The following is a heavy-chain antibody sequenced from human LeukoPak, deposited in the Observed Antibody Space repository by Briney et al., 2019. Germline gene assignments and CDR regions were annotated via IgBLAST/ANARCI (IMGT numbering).Heavy chain of an antibody. CDR2: INHSGST. CDR3: ARTNWNHRGHDY. J-gene: IGHJ4*02. D-gene: IGHD1-14*01. CDR1: GGSFSGYY. Sequence: PSETLSLTCAVYGGSFSGYYWSWIRQPPGKGLEWIGEINHSGSTNYNPSLKSRVTISVDTSKNQFSLKLSSVTAADTAVYYCARTNWNHRGHDYWGQGTLVTVSS. V-gene: IGHV4-34*01.